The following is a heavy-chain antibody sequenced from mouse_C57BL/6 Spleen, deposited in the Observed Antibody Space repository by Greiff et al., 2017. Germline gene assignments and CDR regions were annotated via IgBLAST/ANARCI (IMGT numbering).Heavy chain of an antibody. CDR1: GYTFTSYD. V-gene: IGHV1-85*01. J-gene: IGHJ1*03. CDR3: ANPLFTTVDRYWYFDV. Sequence: VQLQQSGPELVKPGASVKLSCKASGYTFTSYDINWVKQRPGQGLEWIGWIYPRDGSTKYNEKFKGKATLTVDTSSSTAYMELHSLTSEDSAVYFCANPLFTTVDRYWYFDVWGTGTTVTVSS. D-gene: IGHD1-1*01. CDR2: IYPRDGST.